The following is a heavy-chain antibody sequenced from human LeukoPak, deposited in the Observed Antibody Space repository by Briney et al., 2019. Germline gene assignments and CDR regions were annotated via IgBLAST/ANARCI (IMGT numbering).Heavy chain of an antibody. CDR2: ISAYNGNT. J-gene: IGHJ5*02. CDR3: ARDDYGDYVGWT. Sequence: ASVKVSCKASGYTFTSYGVSWVRQAPGQGLEWMGWISAYNGNTNYAQKLQGRVTMTTDTSTSTAYMELRSLRSDDTAVYYCARDDYGDYVGWTWGQGTLVTVSS. V-gene: IGHV1-18*01. D-gene: IGHD4-17*01. CDR1: GYTFTSYG.